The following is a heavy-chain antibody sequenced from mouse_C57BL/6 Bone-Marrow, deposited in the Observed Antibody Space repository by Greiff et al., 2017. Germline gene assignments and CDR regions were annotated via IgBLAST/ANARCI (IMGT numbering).Heavy chain of an antibody. D-gene: IGHD1-1*01. CDR2: INPNNGGT. V-gene: IGHV1-26*01. CDR1: GYTFTDYY. CDR3: ARSHYYGSSYGYFDV. J-gene: IGHJ1*03. Sequence: VQLQQSGPELVKPGASVKISCKASGYTFTDYYMNWVKQSHGKSLEWIGDINPNNGGTSYNQKFKGKDTLTVDKSSSTAYMELRSLTSEDSAVYYCARSHYYGSSYGYFDVWGTGTTVTVSS.